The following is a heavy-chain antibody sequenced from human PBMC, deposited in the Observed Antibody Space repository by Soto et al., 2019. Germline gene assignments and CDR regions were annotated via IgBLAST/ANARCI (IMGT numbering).Heavy chain of an antibody. V-gene: IGHV1-18*01. CDR1: GSAFTRHG. CDR3: AADSSGSTADYYYYYGMDV. J-gene: IGHJ6*02. D-gene: IGHD3-22*01. CDR2: ISPYTGNT. Sequence: ASVKVSFKASGSAFTRHGISWVRQAPGQGLEWVGWISPYTGNTKYVQKFQGRVTMTTDTSTNTAYMELRSLRSDDTAVYYCAADSSGSTADYYYYYGMDVWGQGTTVTVSS.